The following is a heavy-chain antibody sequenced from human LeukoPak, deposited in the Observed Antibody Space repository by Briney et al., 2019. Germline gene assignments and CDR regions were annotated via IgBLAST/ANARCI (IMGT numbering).Heavy chain of an antibody. Sequence: GGSLRLSCAASGFTFSNFAMTCVRQAPGKGLEWVSSISLSGVSTYYADSVKGRFTISRDNSKNTLYLQMNTLRAEDTAAYYCAKDPGSGWFFDYWGQGTLVTVSS. CDR1: GFTFSNFA. CDR2: ISLSGVST. CDR3: AKDPGSGWFFDY. J-gene: IGHJ4*02. D-gene: IGHD6-19*01. V-gene: IGHV3-23*01.